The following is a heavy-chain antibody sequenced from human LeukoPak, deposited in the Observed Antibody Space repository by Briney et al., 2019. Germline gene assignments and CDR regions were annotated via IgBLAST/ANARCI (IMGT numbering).Heavy chain of an antibody. Sequence: GGSLRLSCAASGFTFSSYAMSWVRQAPGKGLEWVSAISGSGSSTYYADSVKGRFTISRDNSKNTLYLQMNSLGAEDTALYYCAKRDGYNSNPLKDWGQGTLVTVSS. CDR3: AKRDGYNSNPLKD. V-gene: IGHV3-23*01. D-gene: IGHD5-24*01. CDR2: ISGSGSST. J-gene: IGHJ4*02. CDR1: GFTFSSYA.